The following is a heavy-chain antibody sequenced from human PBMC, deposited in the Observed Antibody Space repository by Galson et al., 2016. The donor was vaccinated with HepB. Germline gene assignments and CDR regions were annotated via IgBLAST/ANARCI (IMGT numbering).Heavy chain of an antibody. Sequence: SLRLSCAASGFPFSSYAMSWVRQAPGTGLAWVSTIRGAGTASSACSVTGRFTISRDNSKNTLDLQMDSLRVEDTALYFCFRVPRYYADYSSGVGDCWGQGTLLTVSS. D-gene: IGHD4-17*01. V-gene: IGHV3-23*01. J-gene: IGHJ4*02. CDR2: IRGAGTA. CDR1: GFPFSSYA. CDR3: FRVPRYYADYSSGVGDC.